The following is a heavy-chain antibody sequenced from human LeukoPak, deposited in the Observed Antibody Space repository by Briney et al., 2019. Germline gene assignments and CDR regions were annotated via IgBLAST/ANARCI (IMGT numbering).Heavy chain of an antibody. CDR3: AYYYDSSGYSNDY. V-gene: IGHV1-69*06. CDR1: GGTFSSYA. Sequence: ASVKVSCKASGGTFSSYAISWVRQAPGQGLEWMGGIIPIFGAANHAQKLQDRVTITADKSTSTAYMELSSLRSEDTAVYYCAYYYDSSGYSNDYWGQGTLVTVSS. J-gene: IGHJ4*02. D-gene: IGHD3-22*01. CDR2: IIPIFGAA.